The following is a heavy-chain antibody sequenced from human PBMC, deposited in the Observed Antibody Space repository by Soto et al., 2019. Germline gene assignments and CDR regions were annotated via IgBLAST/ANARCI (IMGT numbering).Heavy chain of an antibody. D-gene: IGHD3-3*01. J-gene: IGHJ5*02. CDR2: ISGSGGST. Sequence: PGGSLRLSCAASGFTFSSYAMSWVRQAPGKGLEWVSAISGSGGSTYYADSVKGRFTISRDNSKNTLYPQMSSLRAEDTAVYYCAKERDFWSGSPTFDPWGQGTLVTVSS. CDR1: GFTFSSYA. V-gene: IGHV3-23*01. CDR3: AKERDFWSGSPTFDP.